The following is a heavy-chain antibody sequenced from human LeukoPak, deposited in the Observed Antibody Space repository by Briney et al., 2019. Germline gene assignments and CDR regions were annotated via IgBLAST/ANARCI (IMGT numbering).Heavy chain of an antibody. CDR2: INHSGST. J-gene: IGHJ5*02. CDR3: ARGHSTGDGYNNWFDP. D-gene: IGHD5-24*01. CDR1: GGSFSGYY. Sequence: SETLSLTCAVYGGSFSGYYWSWIRQPPGKGLEWIGEINHSGSTNYNPSLKSRVTISVDTSKNQFSLKLSSVTAADTAVYNCARGHSTGDGYNNWFDPWGQGTLVTVSS. V-gene: IGHV4-34*01.